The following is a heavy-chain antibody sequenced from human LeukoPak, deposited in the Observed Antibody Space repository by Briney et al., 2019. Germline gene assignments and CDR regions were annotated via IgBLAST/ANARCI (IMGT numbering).Heavy chain of an antibody. CDR1: GFTFSSYA. CDR2: ISGSGSST. V-gene: IGHV3-23*01. J-gene: IGHJ4*02. D-gene: IGHD1-26*01. Sequence: GGSLRLSCAATGFTFSSYAMSWVRQAPGKGLEWVSAISGSGSSTYYADSVKGRFTISRDNSKNTLYLQMNSLRAEDTAVYYCAKPSLIVGATVGFDYWGQGTLVTVSS. CDR3: AKPSLIVGATVGFDY.